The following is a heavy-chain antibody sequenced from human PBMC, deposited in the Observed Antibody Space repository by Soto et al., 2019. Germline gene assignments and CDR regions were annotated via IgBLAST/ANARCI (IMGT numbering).Heavy chain of an antibody. V-gene: IGHV1-2*02. Sequence: GASVKVSCKASGYTFTGYYMHWVRQAPGQGLEWMGWINPNSGGTNYAQKFQGRVTMTRDTSISTAYMELSRLRSDDTAVYYCARGNSGSYPSYYYYGMDVWGQGTTVTVS. CDR2: INPNSGGT. CDR1: GYTFTGYY. D-gene: IGHD1-26*01. CDR3: ARGNSGSYPSYYYYGMDV. J-gene: IGHJ6*02.